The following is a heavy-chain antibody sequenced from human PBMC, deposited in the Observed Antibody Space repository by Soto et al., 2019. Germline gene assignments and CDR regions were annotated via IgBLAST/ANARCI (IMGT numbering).Heavy chain of an antibody. D-gene: IGHD5-12*01. Sequence: GGSLRLSCAASGFSVSSNYMTWVRQAPGKGLEWVSVIYSGGSTYYADSVKGRFSISRDNSKNTLYLQMSSLRAEDTAVYYCARAQGYSGYDCLDYWGQGTLVTVSS. J-gene: IGHJ4*02. CDR2: IYSGGST. CDR1: GFSVSSNY. CDR3: ARAQGYSGYDCLDY. V-gene: IGHV3-53*01.